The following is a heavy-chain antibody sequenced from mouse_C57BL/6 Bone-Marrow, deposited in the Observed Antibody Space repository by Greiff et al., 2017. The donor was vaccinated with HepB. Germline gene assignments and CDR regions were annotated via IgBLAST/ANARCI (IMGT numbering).Heavy chain of an antibody. CDR3: ARAGYSNPYWYFDV. D-gene: IGHD2-5*01. J-gene: IGHJ1*03. CDR2: IHPNSGST. CDR1: GYTFTSYW. V-gene: IGHV1-64*01. Sequence: QVQLQQSGAELVKPGASVKLSCKASGYTFTSYWMHWVKQRPGQGLEWIGMIHPNSGSTNYNEKFKSKATLTVDKSSSTAYMQLSSLTSEDSAVYYCARAGYSNPYWYFDVWGTGTTVTVSS.